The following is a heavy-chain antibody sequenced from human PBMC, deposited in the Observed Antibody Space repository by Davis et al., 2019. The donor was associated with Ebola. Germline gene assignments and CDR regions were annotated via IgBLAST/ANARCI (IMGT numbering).Heavy chain of an antibody. Sequence: RGSLRLSCSASGFIFSTYVMSWVRLAPGKGLEWVSTYGTSADTYYADSVKGRFTISRDNSKNTLYLQMNGLRVEDTAVYYCAWRGDSREFDYWGQGNLVTVSS. D-gene: IGHD3-22*01. CDR3: AWRGDSREFDY. CDR1: GFIFSTYV. J-gene: IGHJ4*02. CDR2: GTSADT. V-gene: IGHV3-23*01.